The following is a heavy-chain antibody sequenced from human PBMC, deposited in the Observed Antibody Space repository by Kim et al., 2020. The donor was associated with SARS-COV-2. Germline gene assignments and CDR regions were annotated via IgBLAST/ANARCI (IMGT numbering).Heavy chain of an antibody. CDR2: INPSGGST. CDR3: ARDRLGYCSSSSCYNFDY. D-gene: IGHD2-2*01. Sequence: ASVKVSCKASGYTFTSYYMHWVRQAPGQGLEWMGIINPSGGSTTYAQRFQGRVTMTSDTSTSTVYMELSSLRSEDTAIYYCARDRLGYCSSSSCYNFDYWGQGTLVTVSS. CDR1: GYTFTSYY. J-gene: IGHJ4*02. V-gene: IGHV1-46*01.